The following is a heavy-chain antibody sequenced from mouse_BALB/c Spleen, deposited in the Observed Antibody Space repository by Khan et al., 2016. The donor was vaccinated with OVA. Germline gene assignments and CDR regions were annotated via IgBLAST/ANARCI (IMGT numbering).Heavy chain of an antibody. CDR1: GFTFTSGYA. Sequence: EVQLQESGAGLVKPSQSLSLTCTVTGFTFTSGYASNWSRHFPKNILEWTGYISYSGVTSYTPCLKSRISITRDTSKNHFFLQLNSVTTEDTATYNCACGNYCAYYFDYWGQGTTLTVSS. CDR3: ACGNYCAYYFDY. V-gene: IGHV3-2*02. J-gene: IGHJ2*01. CDR2: ISYSGVT. D-gene: IGHD1-1*01.